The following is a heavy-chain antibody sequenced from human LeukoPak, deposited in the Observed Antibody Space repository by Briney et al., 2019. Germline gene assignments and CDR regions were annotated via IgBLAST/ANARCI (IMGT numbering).Heavy chain of an antibody. Sequence: KPGESLRISCKASGYTFTNYWIGWVRQMPGKGLEWVGIIYPGDSDTRYSPSFQGQVTMSIDKSISTAYLQWSSLKASDTAMYYCARLPRTYCSGGSCYDYWGQGTLVTVSS. J-gene: IGHJ4*02. D-gene: IGHD2-15*01. CDR3: ARLPRTYCSGGSCYDY. V-gene: IGHV5-51*01. CDR2: IYPGDSDT. CDR1: GYTFTNYW.